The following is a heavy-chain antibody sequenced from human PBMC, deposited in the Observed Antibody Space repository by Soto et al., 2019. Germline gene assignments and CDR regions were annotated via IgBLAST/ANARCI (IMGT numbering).Heavy chain of an antibody. Sequence: SETLSLTCTVSGGSISSYYWSWIRQPPGKGLEWIGYIYYSGSTNYNPSLKSRVTISVDTSKNQFSLKLSSVTAADTAVYYCARLITGRHYHYYGMDVWGQGTTVTVSS. CDR1: GGSISSYY. CDR3: ARLITGRHYHYYGMDV. V-gene: IGHV4-59*01. D-gene: IGHD1-20*01. J-gene: IGHJ6*02. CDR2: IYYSGST.